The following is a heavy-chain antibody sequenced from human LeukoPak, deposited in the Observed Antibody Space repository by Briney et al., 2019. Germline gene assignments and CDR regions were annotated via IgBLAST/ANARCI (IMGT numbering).Heavy chain of an antibody. CDR2: TWSDGSKE. D-gene: IGHD3-3*01. CDR3: ARARPRFLEWLLRRYCFDY. CDR1: GFTLSSYP. J-gene: IGHJ4*02. Sequence: GGSLRLSCAASGFTLSSYPMHWVRQAPGKRLEWVGVTWSDGSKEFYADSVKGRFTISRDNAKNSLYLQMNSLRAEDTAVYYCARARPRFLEWLLRRYCFDYWGQGTLVTVSS. V-gene: IGHV3-33*01.